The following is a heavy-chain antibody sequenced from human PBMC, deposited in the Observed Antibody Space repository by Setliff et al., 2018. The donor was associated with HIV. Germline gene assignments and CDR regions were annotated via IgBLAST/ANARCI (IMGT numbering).Heavy chain of an antibody. CDR2: ISSSSSTI. V-gene: IGHV3-48*01. D-gene: IGHD4-17*01. J-gene: IGHJ5*02. CDR1: GFTLDDYA. Sequence: GGSLRLSCAASGFTLDDYAMHWVRQAPGKGLEWVSGISSSSSTIYYADSVKGRFTISRDNAKNSMYLQLNSLRAEDTAVYYCARVPATVVTLNWFDPWGQGTLVT. CDR3: ARVPATVVTLNWFDP.